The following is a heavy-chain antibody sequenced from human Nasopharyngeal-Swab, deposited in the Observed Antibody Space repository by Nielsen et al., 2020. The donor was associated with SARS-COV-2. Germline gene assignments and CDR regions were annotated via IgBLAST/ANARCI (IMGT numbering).Heavy chain of an antibody. V-gene: IGHV3-64D*06. D-gene: IGHD3-3*01. Sequence: GESLKISCSASGFTFSSYGMHWVRQAPGKGLEYVSVISSNGGSTYYADSVKGRFTISRDNSKNTLYLQMSSLRAEDTAVYYCMRDLWGGPDYWGQGTLVTVSS. CDR3: MRDLWGGPDY. J-gene: IGHJ4*02. CDR2: ISSNGGST. CDR1: GFTFSSYG.